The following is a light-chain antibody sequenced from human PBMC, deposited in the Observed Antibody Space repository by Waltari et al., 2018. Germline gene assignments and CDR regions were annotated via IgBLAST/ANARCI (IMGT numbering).Light chain of an antibody. CDR1: QSISKH. J-gene: IGKJ1*01. Sequence: SRRPSQSISKHLSWYHQNPGQPPRLLIYDASSRATAIPDRFSGSGSETDFSLTSRRLEPGDFAVYGCQKKGTVPATFGQGTKVEIK. CDR3: QKKGTVPAT. V-gene: IGKV3-20*01. CDR2: DAS.